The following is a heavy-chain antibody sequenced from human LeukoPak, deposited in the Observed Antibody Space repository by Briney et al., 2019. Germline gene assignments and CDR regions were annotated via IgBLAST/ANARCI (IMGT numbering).Heavy chain of an antibody. CDR1: DYTFTSYG. J-gene: IGHJ4*02. Sequence: ASVKVSCKASDYTFTSYGFSWVRQAPGQGLEYMGWISGYNGNTNYPQKFQDRVTMTRDTSTSTVYMELRSLRSDDTAVYYCARGGYGDYYFDYWGQGTLVTASS. CDR3: ARGGYGDYYFDY. CDR2: ISGYNGNT. D-gene: IGHD4-17*01. V-gene: IGHV1-18*04.